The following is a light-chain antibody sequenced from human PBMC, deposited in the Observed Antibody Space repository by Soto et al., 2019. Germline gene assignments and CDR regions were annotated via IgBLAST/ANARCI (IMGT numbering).Light chain of an antibody. Sequence: DIQMTQSPSTLSVSVGDRVTITCRASQSISSWLAWYQQKPGKAPKLLIYDASSLESGVPSRFSGSGSGTEFTLTISSLQPDDFATYYGQQYNSYPLGWTFGHGTKVEIK. J-gene: IGKJ1*01. CDR1: QSISSW. CDR3: QQYNSYPLGWT. CDR2: DAS. V-gene: IGKV1-5*01.